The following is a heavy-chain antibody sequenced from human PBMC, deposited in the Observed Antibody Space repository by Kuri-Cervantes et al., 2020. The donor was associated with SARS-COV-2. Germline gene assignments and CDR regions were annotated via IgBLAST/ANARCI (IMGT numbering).Heavy chain of an antibody. CDR1: GGSISSGSYY. Sequence: SETLSLTCTVSGGSISSGSYYWSWIRQPPGKGLEWIGEINHSGSTNYNPSLKSRVTISVDTSKNQFSLKLSSVTAADTAVYYCARGYCSGGSCYSYYYYYYMDVWGKGTTVTVSS. CDR2: INHSGST. CDR3: ARGYCSGGSCYSYYYYYYMDV. V-gene: IGHV4-39*07. J-gene: IGHJ6*03. D-gene: IGHD2-15*01.